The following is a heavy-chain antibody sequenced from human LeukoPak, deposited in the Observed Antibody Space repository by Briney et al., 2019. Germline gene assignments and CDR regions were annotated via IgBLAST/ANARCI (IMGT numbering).Heavy chain of an antibody. D-gene: IGHD6-19*01. CDR1: GGSISSSSYY. CDR2: IYYSGST. CDR3: ARHPERRIQVAAKTYYYYYGMDV. Sequence: SETLSLTCTVSGGSISSSSYYWGWIRQPPGKGLEWIGSIYYSGSTYYNPSLKSRVTISVDTSKNQFSLKLSSMTAADTAVYYCARHPERRIQVAAKTYYYYYGMDVWGQGTTVTVSS. J-gene: IGHJ6*02. V-gene: IGHV4-39*01.